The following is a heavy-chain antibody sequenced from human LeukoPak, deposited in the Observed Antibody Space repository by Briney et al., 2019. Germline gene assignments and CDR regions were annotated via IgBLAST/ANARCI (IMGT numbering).Heavy chain of an antibody. V-gene: IGHV1-69*01. D-gene: IGHD2-2*02. Sequence: SVKVSCKASGGIFSSNAISWVRQAPGQGLEWMGGIIPIFGTANYAQKFQGRVTITADESTSTAYMELSSLRSEDTAVYYCATCARNFYCYRFDYWGQGTLVTVSS. CDR1: GGIFSSNA. J-gene: IGHJ4*02. CDR2: IIPIFGTA. CDR3: ATCARNFYCYRFDY.